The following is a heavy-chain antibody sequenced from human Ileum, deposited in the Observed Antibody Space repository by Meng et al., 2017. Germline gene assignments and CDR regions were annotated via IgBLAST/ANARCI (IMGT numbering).Heavy chain of an antibody. CDR1: GGSVSSGSYY. D-gene: IGHD6-6*01. Sequence: QVELTESGPRLSRPSETLSLACTVSGGSVSSGSYYWSWIRQPPGKGLEWIGHIYYSGSTNYNPSLKSRVTISVDMSKNQFSLKLNSVTAADTAIYFCARSSTSPASYFFDYWGQGTLVTVSS. CDR3: ARSSTSPASYFFDY. V-gene: IGHV4-61*01. CDR2: IYYSGST. J-gene: IGHJ4*02.